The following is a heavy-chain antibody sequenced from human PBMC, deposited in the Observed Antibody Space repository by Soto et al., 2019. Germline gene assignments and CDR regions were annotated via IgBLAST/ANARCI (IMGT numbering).Heavy chain of an antibody. V-gene: IGHV4-34*01. CDR2: INHSGST. CDR1: GGAFRGYY. J-gene: IGHJ6*02. Sequence: SENLSLPRGGYGGAFRGYYWRWVRPPPGKGVGGVGEINHSGSTNYNPSLKSRVTISVDTSKNQFSLKLSSVTAADTAVYYCAATSITMIAVPSDVNYYYGMDVWGQGTTVTVSS. CDR3: AATSITMIAVPSDVNYYYGMDV. D-gene: IGHD3-22*01.